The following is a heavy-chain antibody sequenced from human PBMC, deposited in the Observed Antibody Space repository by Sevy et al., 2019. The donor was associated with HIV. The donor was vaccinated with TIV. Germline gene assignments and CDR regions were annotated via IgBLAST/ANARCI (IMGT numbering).Heavy chain of an antibody. J-gene: IGHJ4*02. Sequence: GGSLRLSCAASGFIFNKYSMSWVRQPPGKGLEWVATLSFGCGEINYADSVKGRFTISRDNSKNSFYLQMKNLRAEDTALYYCAREGCTKPHDYWGQRPLVTVSS. CDR2: LSFGCGEI. D-gene: IGHD2-8*01. CDR3: AREGCTKPHDY. V-gene: IGHV3-23*01. CDR1: GFIFNKYS.